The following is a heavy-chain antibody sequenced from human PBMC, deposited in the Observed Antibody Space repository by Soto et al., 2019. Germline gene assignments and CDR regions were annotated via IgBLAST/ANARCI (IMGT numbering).Heavy chain of an antibody. D-gene: IGHD1-1*01. CDR1: GGSISSYY. CDR2: IYYSGST. CDR3: ARGGTAHWFDP. V-gene: IGHV4-59*12. Sequence: QVQLQESGPGLVKPSETLSLTCTVSGGSISSYYWSWIRQPPGKGLEWIGYIYYSGSTNYNPSLKSRVTISVATSTNQFSLKLSSVTAADAAVYYCARGGTAHWFDPWGQGTLVTVSS. J-gene: IGHJ5*02.